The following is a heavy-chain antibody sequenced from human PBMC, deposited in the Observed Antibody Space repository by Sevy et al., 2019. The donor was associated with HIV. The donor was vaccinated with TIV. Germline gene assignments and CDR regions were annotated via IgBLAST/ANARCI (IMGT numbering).Heavy chain of an antibody. CDR3: ARGDFRGSYREIDAFDI. D-gene: IGHD3-16*02. CDR1: GFTFSSYW. V-gene: IGHV3-7*03. Sequence: GGSLRLSCAASGFTFSSYWMSWVRQAPGKGLEWVANIKQDGSEKYYVDSVKGRFTISRDNAKNSLYLQMNSLRAEDTAGYYCARGDFRGSYREIDAFDIWGQGTMVTVSS. J-gene: IGHJ3*02. CDR2: IKQDGSEK.